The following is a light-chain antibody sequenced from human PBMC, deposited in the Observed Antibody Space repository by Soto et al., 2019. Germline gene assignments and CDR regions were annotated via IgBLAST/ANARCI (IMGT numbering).Light chain of an antibody. CDR2: DAS. Sequence: DIQLTQSPSTLSASVGDKVTITCRASQRIDRYLAWYQQKPGKAPKLLVYDASTLEGGVPSRFSGSGSATEFILTISILQPDDFATYYCQQYKDDAWTFGQGTKVDIK. J-gene: IGKJ1*01. CDR3: QQYKDDAWT. V-gene: IGKV1-5*01. CDR1: QRIDRY.